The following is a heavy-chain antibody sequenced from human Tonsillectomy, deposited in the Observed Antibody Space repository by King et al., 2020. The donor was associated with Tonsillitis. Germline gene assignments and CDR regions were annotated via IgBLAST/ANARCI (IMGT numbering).Heavy chain of an antibody. CDR1: GGSIRSGGYY. V-gene: IGHV4-31*03. D-gene: IGHD4-17*01. CDR3: ARDGSNGDYLRTTGFDI. CDR2: IYSTGST. J-gene: IGHJ3*02. Sequence: QLQESGPGLVKPSQTLSLTCTVSGGSIRSGGYYWTWIRQHPGKGLEWIGYIYSTGSTNYSPSLKSRLTISVDTSKNQFSLRLSSVTAADTAVYYCARDGSNGDYLRTTGFDIWGQGTMVTVSS.